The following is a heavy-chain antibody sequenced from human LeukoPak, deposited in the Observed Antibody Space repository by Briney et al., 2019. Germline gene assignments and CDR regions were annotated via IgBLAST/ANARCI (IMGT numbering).Heavy chain of an antibody. J-gene: IGHJ6*03. CDR1: GGSFSGYY. Sequence: SETLSLTCAVYGGSFSGYYWSWIRQPPGKGLEWIGEINHSGSTNYNPSLQSRVTISVDTSKNQCSLTLSSVTAADTAVYYCARGGSYSRGYYYYYMDVWGKGTTVTVSS. D-gene: IGHD6-13*01. CDR3: ARGGSYSRGYYYYYMDV. V-gene: IGHV4-34*01. CDR2: INHSGST.